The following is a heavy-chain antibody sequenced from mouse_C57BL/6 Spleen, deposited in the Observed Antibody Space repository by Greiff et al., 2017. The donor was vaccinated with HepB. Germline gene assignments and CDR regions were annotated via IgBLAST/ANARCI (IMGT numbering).Heavy chain of an antibody. V-gene: IGHV2-6-1*01. Sequence: VQRVESGPGLVAPSQSLSITCTVSGFSFTSYGVHWVRQPPGKGLEWLVVIWSDGSTTYNSALKSRLSISKDNSKSQVFLKMNSLQTDDTAMYYCARHYYYGSTDYAMDYWGQGTSVTVSS. CDR2: IWSDGST. CDR3: ARHYYYGSTDYAMDY. D-gene: IGHD1-1*01. CDR1: GFSFTSYG. J-gene: IGHJ4*01.